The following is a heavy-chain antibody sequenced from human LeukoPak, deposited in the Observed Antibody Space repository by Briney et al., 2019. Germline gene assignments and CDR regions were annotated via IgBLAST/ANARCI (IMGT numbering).Heavy chain of an antibody. CDR2: VYSGGST. D-gene: IGHD6-6*01. V-gene: IGHV4-4*07. CDR1: GASMHSYY. Sequence: SETLSLTCTVSGASMHSYYWSWIRQPAGKGLECIGRVYSGGSTKYNPSLNSRVTMSVDTSKNQFSLKLSSVTAADTAVYYCARSLYISSSSRFDYWGQGSLVTVSS. CDR3: ARSLYISSSSRFDY. J-gene: IGHJ4*02.